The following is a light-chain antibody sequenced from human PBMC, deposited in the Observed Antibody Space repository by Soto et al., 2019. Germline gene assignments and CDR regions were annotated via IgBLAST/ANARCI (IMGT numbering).Light chain of an antibody. Sequence: DIVMTQAPDSLAVSLDERATINCKSSQSVLYSSNNKNYLAWYQQKPGQPPKLLIYWASTRESGVPDRFSGSGSGTDFILTCSSLQAEDVAVYYCQQYYSPPITFGHGTRLEIK. CDR2: WAS. J-gene: IGKJ5*01. CDR3: QQYYSPPIT. CDR1: QSVLYSSNNKNY. V-gene: IGKV4-1*01.